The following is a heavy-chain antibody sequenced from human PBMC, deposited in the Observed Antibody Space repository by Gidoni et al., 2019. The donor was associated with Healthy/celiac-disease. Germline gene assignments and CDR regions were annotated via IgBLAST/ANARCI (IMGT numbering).Heavy chain of an antibody. CDR3: ARGSSNDYYYYGMDV. CDR1: GFTVRSNY. CDR2: IYSGGST. Sequence: EVQLVESGGGLIQPGGSLRLSCAASGFTVRSNYMSWVRQAPGKGLEWVSVIYSGGSTYYADSVKGRFTISRDNSKNTLYLQMNSLRAEDTAVYYCARGSSNDYYYYGMDVWGQGTTVTVSS. D-gene: IGHD6-13*01. V-gene: IGHV3-53*01. J-gene: IGHJ6*02.